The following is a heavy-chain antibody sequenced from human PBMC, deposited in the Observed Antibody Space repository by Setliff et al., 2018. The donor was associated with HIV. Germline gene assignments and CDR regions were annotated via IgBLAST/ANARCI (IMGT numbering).Heavy chain of an antibody. CDR2: IYSTGST. Sequence: KPSETLSLTCTVSGDSITGHYWNWIRQPPGKGLEWIGYIYSTGSTNYNPSLQSRVSISMDASKNKFSLKVTSVTSADTAVYYCAKGAGFYGDYTFDYWGQGNLVTVSS. CDR3: AKGAGFYGDYTFDY. CDR1: GDSITGHY. V-gene: IGHV4-59*11. J-gene: IGHJ4*02. D-gene: IGHD4-17*01.